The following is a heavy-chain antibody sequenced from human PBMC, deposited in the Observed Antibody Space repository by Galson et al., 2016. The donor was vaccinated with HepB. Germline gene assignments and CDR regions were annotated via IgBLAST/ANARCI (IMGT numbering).Heavy chain of an antibody. J-gene: IGHJ6*02. CDR2: IYSSGTT. CDR3: ARDGEWEPDYGMDV. Sequence: SLRLSCAASGFTVSSNYMDWVRQAPGKGLEWVSVIYSSGTTYYADSVKGRFTISRDISKNALYLQMNSLRAEDTAVYYCARDGEWEPDYGMDVWGQGTTVTVSS. D-gene: IGHD1-26*01. CDR1: GFTVSSNY. V-gene: IGHV3-66*01.